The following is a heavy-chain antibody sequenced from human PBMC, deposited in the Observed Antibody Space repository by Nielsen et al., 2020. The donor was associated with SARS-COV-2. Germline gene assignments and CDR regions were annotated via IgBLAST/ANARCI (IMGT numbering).Heavy chain of an antibody. J-gene: IGHJ2*01. CDR2: ISNSSIYR. CDR1: GFTFSSNA. V-gene: IGHV3-21*05. CDR3: ARPYENDWYLDL. D-gene: IGHD3-22*01. Sequence: GESLKISCAASGFTFSSNAMSWVRQAPGKGLEWVSYISNSSIYRNYADSVKGRFTLSRDNAKNSLYLQMTSLRAEDTAVYYCARPYENDWYLDLWGRGTLVTVSS.